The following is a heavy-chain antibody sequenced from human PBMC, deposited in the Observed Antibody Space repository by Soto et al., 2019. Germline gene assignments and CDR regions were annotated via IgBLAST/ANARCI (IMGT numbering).Heavy chain of an antibody. V-gene: IGHV4-30-2*01. CDR2: IYHSGGT. J-gene: IGHJ5*02. Sequence: QLQLQESGSGLLKPSQTLSLTGAVSGGSINSGGDSWSWIRQPPGKGLEWIGYIYHSGGTYYNPSLKSRVIISIDRSKNQFSLKLTSVTAADTAVYCCARTAAGGWFDPWGQGTLVTVSS. CDR3: ARTAAGGWFDP. D-gene: IGHD3-10*01. CDR1: GGSINSGGDS.